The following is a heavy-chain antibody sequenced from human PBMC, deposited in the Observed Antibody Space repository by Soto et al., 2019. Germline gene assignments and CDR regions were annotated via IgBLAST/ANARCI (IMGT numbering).Heavy chain of an antibody. V-gene: IGHV4-59*08. J-gene: IGHJ3*02. CDR3: ARQDPITIFGVVTSDPDAFDI. Sequence: PSETLSLTCTVSGGSISSYSLSWIRQPPGKGLEWIGYIYSSRSTNYNTSLKSRVTISVDTTNKQFSLKLRSVTAADTGVYYCARQDPITIFGVVTSDPDAFDIWGQGTMVTVS. D-gene: IGHD3-3*01. CDR2: IYSSRST. CDR1: GGSISSYS.